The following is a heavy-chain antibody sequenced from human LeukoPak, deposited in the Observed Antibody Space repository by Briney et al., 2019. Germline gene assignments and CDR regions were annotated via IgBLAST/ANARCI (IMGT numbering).Heavy chain of an antibody. Sequence: SVKVSCKTSGYSFTDYYMHWVRQAPGQGLEWMGWINPNSGGTSSAQKFRGRVTMTRDTSITTVYMEVSWLTSDDTAIYYCARADRLHGGPYLIGPWGQGTLVTVSS. V-gene: IGHV1-2*02. J-gene: IGHJ5*02. CDR3: ARADRLHGGPYLIGP. D-gene: IGHD2-21*01. CDR2: INPNSGGT. CDR1: GYSFTDYY.